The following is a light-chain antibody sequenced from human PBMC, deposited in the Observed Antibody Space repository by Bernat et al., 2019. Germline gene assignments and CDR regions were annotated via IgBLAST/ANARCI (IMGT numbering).Light chain of an antibody. CDR1: SSDVGGYNY. CDR3: SSYTSSSTSGWV. CDR2: DVS. J-gene: IGLJ3*02. V-gene: IGLV2-14*01. Sequence: QSALTQPASVSGSPGQSITISCTGTSSDVGGYNYVSWYQQHPGKAPKLMIYDVSNRPSGVSNRFSGSKSGNTASLTISGLQAEGEAEYYCSSYTSSSTSGWVFGGGTKLTVL.